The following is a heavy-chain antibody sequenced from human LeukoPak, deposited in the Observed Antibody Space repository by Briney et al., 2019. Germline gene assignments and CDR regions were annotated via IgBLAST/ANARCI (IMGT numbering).Heavy chain of an antibody. CDR3: ARAPGGYYYDSSGSNYGDAFDI. CDR1: GYTFTSYD. J-gene: IGHJ3*02. V-gene: IGHV1-8*01. CDR2: TNPNSGNT. D-gene: IGHD3-22*01. Sequence: ASVKVSCKASGYTFTSYDINWVRQATGQGLEWMGWTNPNSGNTGYAQKFQGRVTMTRNTSIGTAYMELSSLRSEDTAVYYCARAPGGYYYDSSGSNYGDAFDIWGQGTMVTVSS.